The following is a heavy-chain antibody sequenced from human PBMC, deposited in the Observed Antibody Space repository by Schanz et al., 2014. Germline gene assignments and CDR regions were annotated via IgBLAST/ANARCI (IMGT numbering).Heavy chain of an antibody. Sequence: EVQLVESGGGLVQPGGSLRLSCAASGFTLSNYWMHWVRQAPGKGLVWVSRINSDETTTTYADSVKGRFTISRDNSKNTLYLQMNSLGPEDTAVYYCAKSALWGSGVYYASQIDYWGQGALVTVSS. V-gene: IGHV3-74*01. CDR2: INSDETTT. CDR3: AKSALWGSGVYYASQIDY. CDR1: GFTLSNYW. D-gene: IGHD3-10*01. J-gene: IGHJ4*02.